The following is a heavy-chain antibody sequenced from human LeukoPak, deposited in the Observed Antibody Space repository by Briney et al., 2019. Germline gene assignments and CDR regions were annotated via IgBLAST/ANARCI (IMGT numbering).Heavy chain of an antibody. CDR1: GGSISSSSYY. V-gene: IGHV4-39*01. CDR2: IYYSGST. J-gene: IGHJ3*02. Sequence: PSETLSLTCTVSGGSISSSSYYWGWIRQPPGKGLEWIGSIYYSGSTYYNPSLKSRVTISVDTSKNQFSLKLSSVTAADTAVYYCARLVGASAFDIWGQGTVVTVSS. CDR3: ARLVGASAFDI. D-gene: IGHD1-26*01.